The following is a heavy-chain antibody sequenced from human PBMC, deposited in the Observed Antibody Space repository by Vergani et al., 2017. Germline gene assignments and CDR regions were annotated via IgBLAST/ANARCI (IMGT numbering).Heavy chain of an antibody. V-gene: IGHV4-4*07. CDR1: GGSISSYY. CDR3: ARESPEYYDFWSGYYNGYYYYMDV. J-gene: IGHJ6*03. D-gene: IGHD3-3*01. Sequence: QVQLQESGPGLVKPSETLSLTCTVSGGSISSYYWSWIRQPAGKGLEWIGRIYTSGSTNYNPSLKSRVTMSVDTSKNQFSLKLSYVTAADTAVYYCARESPEYYDFWSGYYNGYYYYMDVWGKGTTVTVSS. CDR2: IYTSGST.